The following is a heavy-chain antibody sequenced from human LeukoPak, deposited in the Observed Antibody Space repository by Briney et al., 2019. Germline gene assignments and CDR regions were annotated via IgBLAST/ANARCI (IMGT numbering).Heavy chain of an antibody. D-gene: IGHD1-26*01. CDR3: ARQGSTWWDPFDF. V-gene: IGHV3-7*03. J-gene: IGHJ4*02. CDR1: GFTFSSYW. CDR2: IKQDGSEK. Sequence: GGSLRLSCAASGFTFSSYWMSWVRQAPGKGLEWVANIKQDGSEKYYVDSVKGRFTISRDNAKNSLYLQMSGLRADDTAVYYCARQGSTWWDPFDFWGQGTLVTVSS.